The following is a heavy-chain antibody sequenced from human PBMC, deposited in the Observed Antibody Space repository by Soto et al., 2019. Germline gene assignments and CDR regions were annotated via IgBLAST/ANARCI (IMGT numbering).Heavy chain of an antibody. J-gene: IGHJ3*01. V-gene: IGHV3-48*02. Sequence: EDQLVESGGGLVQPGGSLRLSCAASGFTFSPYSLSWVRQAPGKGLEWVSYIDSSSGSIYYADSVKGRFTISRDNAKKSLRLKMNRLRDEATAMYYCVRDRMWEQWLGPHDAFEVWGQGTMVTVSS. CDR3: VRDRMWEQWLGPHDAFEV. CDR1: GFTFSPYS. CDR2: IDSSSGSI. D-gene: IGHD6-19*01.